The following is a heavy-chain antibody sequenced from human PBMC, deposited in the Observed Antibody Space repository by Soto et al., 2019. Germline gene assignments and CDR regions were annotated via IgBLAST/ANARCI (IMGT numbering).Heavy chain of an antibody. CDR3: AHRGYMYGNWDHGYFDY. D-gene: IGHD5-18*01. Sequence: QITLKESGPTRVKPTQTLALTCTFSGFSLTTSGVGVGWIRKTPGKALEWLAVIYWDDDKRYNPSLKNRLTIXKDTSKNQVVLIMADMDPVDTATYFCAHRGYMYGNWDHGYFDYWGQGTLVTVSS. J-gene: IGHJ4*02. CDR2: IYWDDDK. CDR1: GFSLTTSGVG. V-gene: IGHV2-5*02.